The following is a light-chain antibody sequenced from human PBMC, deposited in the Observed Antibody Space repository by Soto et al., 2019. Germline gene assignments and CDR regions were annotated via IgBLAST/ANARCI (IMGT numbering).Light chain of an antibody. V-gene: IGKV3-15*01. CDR1: QSVRSH. J-gene: IGKJ4*01. CDR3: QHYNNWPLT. CDR2: GAS. Sequence: IVMTQSPATLSVSPGEGVTLSCRASQSVRSHLAWYQQKPGQPPRLLIYGASTRATGIPARFSGSGFGTEFTLTISSLQSEDFAVYYCQHYNNWPLTFGGGTKVDIK.